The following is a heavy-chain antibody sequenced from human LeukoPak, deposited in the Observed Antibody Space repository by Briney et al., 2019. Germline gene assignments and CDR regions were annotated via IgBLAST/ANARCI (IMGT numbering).Heavy chain of an antibody. J-gene: IGHJ4*02. CDR2: IWYDGSNK. Sequence: GGSLRLSCAASGFTFTGYGMPWVRQVPGKGLEWVAFIWYDGSNKYYADSVKGRFTISRDNAKNSLYLQMNSLRAEDTAVYYCARPDYYDSSGAFDYWGQGTLVTVSS. V-gene: IGHV3-33*03. CDR1: GFTFTGYG. CDR3: ARPDYYDSSGAFDY. D-gene: IGHD3-22*01.